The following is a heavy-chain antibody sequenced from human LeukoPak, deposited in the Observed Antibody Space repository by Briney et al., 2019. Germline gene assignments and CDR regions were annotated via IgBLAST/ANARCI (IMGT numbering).Heavy chain of an antibody. CDR3: AKDRGPYFDY. Sequence: GALRLSCAASGFTFSSYGMHWVRQAPGKGLEWVAVISYDGSNKYYADSVKGRFTISRDNSKNTLYLQMNSLRAEDTAVYYCAKDRGPYFDYWGQGTLVTVSS. CDR2: ISYDGSNK. CDR1: GFTFSSYG. J-gene: IGHJ4*02. V-gene: IGHV3-30*18. D-gene: IGHD1-26*01.